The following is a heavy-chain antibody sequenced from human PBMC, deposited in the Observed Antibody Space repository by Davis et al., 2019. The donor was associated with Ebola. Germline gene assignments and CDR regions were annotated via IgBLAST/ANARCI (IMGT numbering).Heavy chain of an antibody. CDR1: GFTFSSYG. Sequence: PGGSLRLSCAASGFTFSSYGMHWVRQAPGKGLEWVAVIWYDGSNKYYADSVKGRFTISRDNSKNTLYLQMNSLRAEDTAVYYCARGGIHWNDLLYYGMDVWGQGTTVTVSS. V-gene: IGHV3-33*01. J-gene: IGHJ6*02. CDR3: ARGGIHWNDLLYYGMDV. CDR2: IWYDGSNK. D-gene: IGHD1-1*01.